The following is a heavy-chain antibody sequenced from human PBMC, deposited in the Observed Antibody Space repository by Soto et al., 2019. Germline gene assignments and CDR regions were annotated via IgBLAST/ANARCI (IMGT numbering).Heavy chain of an antibody. Sequence: QVQLVQSGGEVKRPGASVKVSCKTSGYTFSNYGITWVRQAPGQPLEWLGWISLYSDGTNYAQKFQVRVSMTTDTSTTTAYMELRSLRSDDTAVYYCARVVPGAEAWFGPWGQGTRVTVSS. CDR2: ISLYSDGT. D-gene: IGHD2-2*01. CDR1: GYTFSNYG. CDR3: ARVVPGAEAWFGP. J-gene: IGHJ5*02. V-gene: IGHV1-18*01.